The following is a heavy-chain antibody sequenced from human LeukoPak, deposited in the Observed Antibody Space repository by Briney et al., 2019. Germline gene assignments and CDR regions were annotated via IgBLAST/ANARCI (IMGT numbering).Heavy chain of an antibody. J-gene: IGHJ4*02. CDR1: GFTFSSYA. CDR2: ISYDGSNK. V-gene: IGHV3-30-3*01. D-gene: IGHD3-3*01. CDR3: ARDQVITIFGVAMGY. Sequence: GGSLGLSCAASGFTFSSYAMHWVRQAPCKGLEWVAVISYDGSNKYYADSVKGRFTISRDNSKNTLYLQMNSLRAEDTAVYYCARDQVITIFGVAMGYWGQGTLVTVSS.